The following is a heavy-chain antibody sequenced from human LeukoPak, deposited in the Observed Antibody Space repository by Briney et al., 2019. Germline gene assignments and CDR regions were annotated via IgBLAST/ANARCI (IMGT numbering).Heavy chain of an antibody. CDR3: ARVSTNAFDI. V-gene: IGHV3-13*01. J-gene: IGHJ3*02. CDR1: GFTFSSYD. Sequence: GGSLRLSCAASGFTFSSYDMHWVRQPTGKGLEWVSAIYSAGDIYYLDSVKGRFTISRENAKNPLFLQMNSLRAEDTAVYYCARVSTNAFDIWGQGTMVTVSS. CDR2: IYSAGDI.